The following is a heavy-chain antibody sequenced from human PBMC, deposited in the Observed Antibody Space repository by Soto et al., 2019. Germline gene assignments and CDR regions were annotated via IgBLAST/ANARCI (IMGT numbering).Heavy chain of an antibody. CDR1: GDRFNTYA. D-gene: IGHD1-1*01. Sequence: QVQLVQSGAEVRKPGSSVKVSCKASGDRFNTYAFNWVRQAPGQGLEWLGGIITFFGAAMYAQKFQGRVTITADEFMSTGYMELRSLTSEYTAVYYCARGGKERFRGAGMDGGGQWTTVTVAS. V-gene: IGHV1-69*01. CDR2: IITFFGAA. CDR3: ARGGKERFRGAGMDG. J-gene: IGHJ6*02.